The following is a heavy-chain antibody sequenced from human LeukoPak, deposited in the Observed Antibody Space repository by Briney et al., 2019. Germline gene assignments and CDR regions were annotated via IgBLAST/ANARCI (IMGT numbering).Heavy chain of an antibody. Sequence: GGSLRLSCAASGFTFSSYWMSWVRQAPGKGLEWVPNIKQDGSEKEYVDSVKGRYTISRDNAKNSLYLQMNYLRDEDTAVFYCAREGTGGFDYWGQGTLVTVSS. J-gene: IGHJ4*02. CDR1: GFTFSSYW. V-gene: IGHV3-7*01. CDR3: AREGTGGFDY. CDR2: IKQDGSEK. D-gene: IGHD1-1*01.